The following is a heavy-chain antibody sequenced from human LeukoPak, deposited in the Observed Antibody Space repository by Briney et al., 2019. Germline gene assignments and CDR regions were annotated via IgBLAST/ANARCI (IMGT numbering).Heavy chain of an antibody. D-gene: IGHD3-22*01. CDR3: ASLNYYDSTGSRVDP. CDR1: GGTFSSYA. V-gene: IGHV1-69*04. Sequence: SVKVSCKASGGTFSSYAISWVRQAPGQRLEWMGRIIPVLDVANYAQKFQGRVTISADTVTSTAYMEMSSLRSEDTAVYCCASLNYYDSTGSRVDPWGRGTLVIVSS. J-gene: IGHJ5*02. CDR2: IIPVLDVA.